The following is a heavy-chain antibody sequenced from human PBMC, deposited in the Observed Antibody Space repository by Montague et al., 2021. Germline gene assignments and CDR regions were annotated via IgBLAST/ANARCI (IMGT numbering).Heavy chain of an antibody. CDR2: IKYDGSRT. J-gene: IGHJ5*02. V-gene: IGHV3-74*01. CDR1: GFPFSNYW. CDR3: ARSASAAALDP. Sequence: SLSFSASGFPFSNYWMHWVRQAPGKGLVWVSHIKYDGSRTGYADSVKGRFTISRDNAKNTLYLQMNSLRVDDTAVYYCARSASAAALDPWGQGTLVTVSS. D-gene: IGHD6-25*01.